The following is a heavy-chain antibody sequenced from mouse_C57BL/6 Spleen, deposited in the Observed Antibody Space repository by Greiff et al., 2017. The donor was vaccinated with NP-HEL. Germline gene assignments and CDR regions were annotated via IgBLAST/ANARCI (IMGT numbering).Heavy chain of an antibody. J-gene: IGHJ4*01. Sequence: QVQLQQSGAELARPGASVKLSCKASGYTFTSYGISWVKQRTGQGLEWIGEIYPRSGNTYSHEKFTGKATLTADKSSSTAYSELRSQTSEDSAVYFCAVYYSNYNAMDYWGQGTSVTVSS. CDR2: IYPRSGNT. D-gene: IGHD2-5*01. V-gene: IGHV1-81*01. CDR1: GYTFTSYG. CDR3: AVYYSNYNAMDY.